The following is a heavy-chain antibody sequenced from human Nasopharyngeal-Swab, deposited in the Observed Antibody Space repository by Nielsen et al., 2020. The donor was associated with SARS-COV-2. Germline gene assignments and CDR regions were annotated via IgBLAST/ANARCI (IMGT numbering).Heavy chain of an antibody. CDR3: AKGLRAVAAHPAGY. Sequence: GGSLRPSCAASGFTFSSYSMNWIRQAPGKGLEWVSYISSSGSTIYYADSVKGRFTISRDNAKSSLYLQMNSLRDEDTAVYYCAKGLRAVAAHPAGYWGQGTLVTVSS. D-gene: IGHD6-19*01. J-gene: IGHJ4*02. CDR1: GFTFSSYS. CDR2: ISSSGSTI. V-gene: IGHV3-48*02.